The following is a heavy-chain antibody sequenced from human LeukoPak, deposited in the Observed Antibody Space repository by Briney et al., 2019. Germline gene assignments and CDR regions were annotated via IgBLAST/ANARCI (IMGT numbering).Heavy chain of an antibody. D-gene: IGHD2-8*02. CDR2: ITGTGDNT. CDR3: AYRTGFDY. J-gene: IGHJ4*02. CDR1: GFTFISYA. Sequence: PGGSLRLSCAASGFTFISYAMTWVRQAPGKGLEWVSTITGTGDNTFYADSVKGRFTISRDNSKNTMYVQMNSLRAEDTAVYYCAYRTGFDYWGQGTLVTVSS. V-gene: IGHV3-23*01.